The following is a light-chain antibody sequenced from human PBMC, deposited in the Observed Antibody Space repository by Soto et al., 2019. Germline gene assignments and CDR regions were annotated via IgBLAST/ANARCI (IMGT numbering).Light chain of an antibody. CDR1: QSISDT. V-gene: IGKV3-15*01. CDR3: QQYDNWPWT. J-gene: IGKJ1*01. Sequence: EIVMTQSPATLSVSPGGRATLSCRASQSISDTLAWYQQKPGQAPRLLIYGASTRATGFPARFSGSGCGADFTLTISSLQSEDFAVYYCQQYDNWPWTFGQGTKVEIK. CDR2: GAS.